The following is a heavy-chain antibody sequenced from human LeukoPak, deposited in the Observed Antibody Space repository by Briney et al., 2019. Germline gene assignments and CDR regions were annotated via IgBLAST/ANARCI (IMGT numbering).Heavy chain of an antibody. CDR2: ISSTSGYV. V-gene: IGHV3-21*01. CDR3: ARDYDILTGYYSHNDY. J-gene: IGHJ4*02. CDR1: GFTFSSYS. D-gene: IGHD3-9*01. Sequence: GGSLRLSCAASGFTFSSYSMNWVRQAPGKGPEWVSFISSTSGYVNYVDSVKGRFTISRDNAKNSLYLQMNSLRAEDTAVYYCARDYDILTGYYSHNDYWGQGTLVTVSS.